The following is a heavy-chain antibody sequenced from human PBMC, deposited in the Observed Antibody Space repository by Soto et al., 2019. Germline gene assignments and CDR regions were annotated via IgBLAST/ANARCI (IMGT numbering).Heavy chain of an antibody. CDR2: INAGNGNT. J-gene: IGHJ6*03. CDR3: ARGLRYGDYYYMDV. V-gene: IGHV1-3*01. Sequence: GASVKVSCKASGYIFTNYAIHWVRQAPGQRLEWMGWINAGNGNTQYSQKFQGRVTITSDTYTSTAYMELSSLRSEDTAGYYCARGLRYGDYYYMDVWGKGTTVTVSS. D-gene: IGHD4-17*01. CDR1: GYIFTNYA.